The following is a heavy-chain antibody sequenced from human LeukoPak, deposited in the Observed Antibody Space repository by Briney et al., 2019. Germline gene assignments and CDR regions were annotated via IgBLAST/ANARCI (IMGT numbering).Heavy chain of an antibody. D-gene: IGHD3-10*01. Sequence: GRSLRLSCAASGFTFSSYAMHWVRQAPGKGLEWVAVISYDGSNKYYADSVKGRFTISRDNSKNTLYLQMNSLRAEDTAVYYCARGNYYGSGGLDYWGQGTLVTVSS. CDR1: GFTFSSYA. V-gene: IGHV3-30-3*01. CDR2: ISYDGSNK. CDR3: ARGNYYGSGGLDY. J-gene: IGHJ4*02.